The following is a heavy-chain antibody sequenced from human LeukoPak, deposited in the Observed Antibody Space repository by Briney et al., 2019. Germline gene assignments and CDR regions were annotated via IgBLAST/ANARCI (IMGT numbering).Heavy chain of an antibody. V-gene: IGHV4-39*01. CDR2: IYYSGNT. D-gene: IGHD3-10*01. CDR1: GGSISSTTYY. CDR3: AIRTDYYGSGSYQNWFDP. J-gene: IGHJ5*02. Sequence: PSETLSLTCSVSGGSISSTTYYWGWIRQPPGKGLEWIGSIYYSGNTHYNPSLKSRVTISVDTSRNQFSLKLTSLTAADRAVYYCAIRTDYYGSGSYQNWFDPWGQGILVTVSS.